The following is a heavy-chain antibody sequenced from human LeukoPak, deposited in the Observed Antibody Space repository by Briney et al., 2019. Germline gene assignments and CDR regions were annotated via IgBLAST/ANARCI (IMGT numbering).Heavy chain of an antibody. D-gene: IGHD3-16*01. Sequence: GGPLRLSCAASGFAFSSYWLHWVRQAPGKGLEWVARINTHGSSTNYADSVKGRFTISRDNAKNTLYLQMTSLSAEDTAVYYALAGYYYYYMDVWGKGTTVTVSS. J-gene: IGHJ6*03. CDR3: LAGYYYYYMDV. CDR1: GFAFSSYW. V-gene: IGHV3-74*01. CDR2: INTHGSST.